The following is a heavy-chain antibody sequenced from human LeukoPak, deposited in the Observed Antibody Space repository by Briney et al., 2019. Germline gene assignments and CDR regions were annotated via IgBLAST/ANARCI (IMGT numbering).Heavy chain of an antibody. Sequence: SETPSLTCALYGGSFTGYYWSCMRQPPEKRLEWIGQINHSGNTNYNPSLKSRVTISVDTSKNQFSLKLSSVTAADRAVYYCARVRVIVVVPGATSPQGNWFDPWGQGTLVTVSS. D-gene: IGHD2-2*01. V-gene: IGHV4-34*01. CDR2: INHSGNT. CDR1: GGSFTGYY. J-gene: IGHJ5*02. CDR3: ARVRVIVVVPGATSPQGNWFDP.